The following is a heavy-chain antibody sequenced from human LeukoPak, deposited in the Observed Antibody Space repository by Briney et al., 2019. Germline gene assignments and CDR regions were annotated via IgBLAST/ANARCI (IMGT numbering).Heavy chain of an antibody. Sequence: SETLSLTCTVSGGSISSGSYYWGWIRQPPGKGLEWIGSIYYSGSTYYNPSLKSRVTMSVDTSKNQFSLKLRSVTAADTAVYYCARDRQPLVRGDHFDYWGQGTLVTVSS. V-gene: IGHV4-39*07. J-gene: IGHJ4*02. CDR1: GGSISSGSYY. D-gene: IGHD6-13*01. CDR3: ARDRQPLVRGDHFDY. CDR2: IYYSGST.